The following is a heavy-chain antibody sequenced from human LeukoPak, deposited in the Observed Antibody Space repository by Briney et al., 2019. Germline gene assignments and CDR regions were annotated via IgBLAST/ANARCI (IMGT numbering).Heavy chain of an antibody. Sequence: GGSLRLSCAASGFTFSNYEMNWVRQAPGKGLEWVSYISSSGSTIYYADSVKGRFTITRDNAKNSLYLQMNSLRAEDTAVYYCAQIYTYGSSQFDYWGQGTLVTVSS. CDR2: ISSSGSTI. CDR3: AQIYTYGSSQFDY. J-gene: IGHJ4*02. CDR1: GFTFSNYE. V-gene: IGHV3-48*03. D-gene: IGHD5-18*01.